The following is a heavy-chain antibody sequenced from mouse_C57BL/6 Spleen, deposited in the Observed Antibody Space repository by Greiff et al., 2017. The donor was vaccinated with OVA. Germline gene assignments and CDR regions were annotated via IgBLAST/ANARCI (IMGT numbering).Heavy chain of an antibody. CDR1: GYTFTSYD. V-gene: IGHV1-85*01. CDR2: IYPSNGST. CDR3: ARPYYYGSSPWFDY. J-gene: IGHJ3*01. Sequence: VKLLESGPELVKPGASVKLSCKASGYTFTSYDINWVKQRPGPGLEWIGWIYPSNGSTKYNQKFKGKATLTVDTSSSTAYMELHSLTSEDSAVYFCARPYYYGSSPWFDYWGQGTMVTVSA. D-gene: IGHD1-1*01.